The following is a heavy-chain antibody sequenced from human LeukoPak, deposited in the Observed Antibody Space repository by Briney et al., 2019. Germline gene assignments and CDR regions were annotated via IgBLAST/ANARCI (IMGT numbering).Heavy chain of an antibody. CDR1: GFTFSSYS. CDR2: ISSSSSYI. J-gene: IGHJ4*02. Sequence: GGSLRLSCAASGFTFSSYSMNGVRQAPGKGLEWVSSISSSSSYIYYADSVKGRFTISRDNAKNSLYLQMNSLRAEDTAVYYCARDRGIAAHTLANYWGQGTLVTVSS. D-gene: IGHD6-6*01. CDR3: ARDRGIAAHTLANY. V-gene: IGHV3-21*01.